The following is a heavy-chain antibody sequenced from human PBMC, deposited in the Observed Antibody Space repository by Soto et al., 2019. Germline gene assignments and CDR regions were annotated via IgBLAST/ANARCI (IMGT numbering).Heavy chain of an antibody. CDR1: GYSFTSYW. CDR2: IYPGDSDT. V-gene: IGHV5-51*01. J-gene: IGHJ6*02. CDR3: ARHGGYGDSGGDYYGMDV. D-gene: IGHD4-17*01. Sequence: GESLKISCKGSGYSFTSYWIGWVRQMPGNGLEWMGIIYPGDSDTRYNPSFQGQIPISADKSTSTAYLQWSSLKASDTAMYYCARHGGYGDSGGDYYGMDVWGQGTTVTVSS.